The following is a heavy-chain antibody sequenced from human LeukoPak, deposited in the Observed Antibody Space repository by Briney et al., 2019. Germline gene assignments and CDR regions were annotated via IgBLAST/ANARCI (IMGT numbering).Heavy chain of an antibody. Sequence: SETLSLTCAVSGYSISSGYYWGWIRHPPGKGLEWIGSIYHSGSTYYNPSLKSRVTISVDTSKNQFSLKLSSVTAADTAVYYCARGVEMAGFDYWGQGNLVTVSS. J-gene: IGHJ4*02. CDR3: ARGVEMAGFDY. V-gene: IGHV4-38-2*01. CDR1: GYSISSGYY. D-gene: IGHD5-24*01. CDR2: IYHSGST.